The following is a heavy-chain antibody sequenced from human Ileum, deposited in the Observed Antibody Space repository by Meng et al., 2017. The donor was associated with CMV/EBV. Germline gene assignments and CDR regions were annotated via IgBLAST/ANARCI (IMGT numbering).Heavy chain of an antibody. J-gene: IGHJ4*02. CDR3: AKVLISTSWLPQPFDA. V-gene: IGHV3-23*01. CDR1: GPSFSAYP. D-gene: IGHD3-3*02. Sequence: GGSLRLSCVASGPSFSAYPMAWVRQAPGKGLEWVARISHDGTATYYADSIKGRMTISRDNAINSIYLQMSGLRADDTAVYFCAKVLISTSWLPQPFDAWGQGTLVTVSS. CDR2: ISHDGTAT.